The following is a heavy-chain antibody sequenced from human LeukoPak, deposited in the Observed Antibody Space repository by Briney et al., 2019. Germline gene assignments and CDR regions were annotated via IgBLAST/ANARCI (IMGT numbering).Heavy chain of an antibody. D-gene: IGHD6-13*01. Sequence: GGSLRLSCAASGFTFSSYSMNWVRQAPGKGLEWVSSISSSSSYIYYADSVKGRFTISRDNAKNSLYLQMNSLRAEDTAVYYCARGDYSSSWFSRPPEVMDVWGQGTTVTVSS. J-gene: IGHJ6*02. CDR3: ARGDYSSSWFSRPPEVMDV. CDR2: ISSSSSYI. V-gene: IGHV3-21*01. CDR1: GFTFSSYS.